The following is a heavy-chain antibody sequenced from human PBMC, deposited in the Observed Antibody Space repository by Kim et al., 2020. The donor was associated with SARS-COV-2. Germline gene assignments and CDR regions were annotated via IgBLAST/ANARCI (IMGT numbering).Heavy chain of an antibody. CDR1: GFTFSSYG. V-gene: IGHV3-30*03. CDR3: ALVATIYNRPRKNYYYYYMDV. D-gene: IGHD5-12*01. Sequence: GGSLRLSCAASGFTFSSYGMHWVRQAPGKGLEWVAVISYDGSNKYYADSVKGRFTISRDNSKNTLYLQMNSLRAEDTAVYYCALVATIYNRPRKNYYYYYMDVWGKGTTVTVSS. J-gene: IGHJ6*03. CDR2: ISYDGSNK.